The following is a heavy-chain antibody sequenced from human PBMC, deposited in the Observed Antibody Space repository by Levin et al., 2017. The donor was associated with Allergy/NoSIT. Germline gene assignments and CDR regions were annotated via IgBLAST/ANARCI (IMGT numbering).Heavy chain of an antibody. Sequence: SCAASGFTFSDYYMSWIRQAPGKGLEWVSYISSSGSTIYYADSVKGRFTISRDNAKNSLYLQMNSLRAEDTAVYYCARGHSSSWYDRVYWGQGTLVTVSS. J-gene: IGHJ4*02. CDR3: ARGHSSSWYDRVY. CDR2: ISSSGSTI. V-gene: IGHV3-11*01. D-gene: IGHD6-13*01. CDR1: GFTFSDYY.